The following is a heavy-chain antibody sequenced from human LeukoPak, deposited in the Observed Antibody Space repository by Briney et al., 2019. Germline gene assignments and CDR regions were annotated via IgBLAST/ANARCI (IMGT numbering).Heavy chain of an antibody. CDR1: GYTFTSYY. CDR3: ASATVVNRDAFDI. CDR2: INPSGGST. V-gene: IGHV1-46*03. J-gene: IGHJ3*02. Sequence: ASVKVSCKASGYTFTSYYMYWVRQAPGQGLEWMGIINPSGGSTSYAQKFQGRVTMTRDTSTSTVYMELSSLRSEDTAVYYCASATVVNRDAFDIWGQGTMVTVPS. D-gene: IGHD4-23*01.